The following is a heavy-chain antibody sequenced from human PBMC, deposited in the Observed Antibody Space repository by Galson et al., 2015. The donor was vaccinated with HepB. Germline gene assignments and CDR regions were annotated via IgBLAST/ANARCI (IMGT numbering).Heavy chain of an antibody. D-gene: IGHD3-16*02. J-gene: IGHJ4*02. CDR1: GYTFTSYA. CDR3: ARGGILITLGGVVVPIDY. V-gene: IGHV1-3*01. Sequence: SVKVSCKASGYTFTSYAMHWVRQVLGQGLEWMGWINAGNGNTKYSQKFQGRVTITRDTSAKIAYMELRRLRSEDTAVYYCARGGILITLGGVVVPIDYWGQGALVTVSS. CDR2: INAGNGNT.